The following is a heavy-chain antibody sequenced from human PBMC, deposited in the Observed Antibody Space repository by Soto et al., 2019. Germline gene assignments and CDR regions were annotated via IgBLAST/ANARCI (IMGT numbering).Heavy chain of an antibody. CDR2: ISYDGSNK. D-gene: IGHD6-19*01. Sequence: HPGGSLRLPCAASGFTFSSYAMHWVRQAPGKGLEWVAVISYDGSNKYYADSVKGRFTISRDNSKNTLYLQMNSLRAEDTAVYYCVRESLQWLDFDYWGQGTLVTVSS. CDR3: VRESLQWLDFDY. CDR1: GFTFSSYA. J-gene: IGHJ4*02. V-gene: IGHV3-30-3*01.